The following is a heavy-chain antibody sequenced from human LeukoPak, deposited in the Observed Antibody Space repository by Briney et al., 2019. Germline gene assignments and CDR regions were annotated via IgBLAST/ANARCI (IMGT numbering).Heavy chain of an antibody. CDR3: ARGAIEWEVLPWVDP. CDR1: GGSISSYY. D-gene: IGHD1-26*01. CDR2: IYYSGST. V-gene: IGHV4-59*01. J-gene: IGHJ5*02. Sequence: KPSETLSLTCTVSGGSISSYYWSWIRQPPGKGLEWIGYIYYSGSTNYNPSLKSRVTISVDTSKNQFSLKLSSVTAADTAVYYCARGAIEWEVLPWVDPWGQGTLVTVSS.